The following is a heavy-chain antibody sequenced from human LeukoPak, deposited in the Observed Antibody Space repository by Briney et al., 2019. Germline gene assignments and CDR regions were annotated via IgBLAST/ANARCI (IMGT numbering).Heavy chain of an antibody. CDR3: ARDGEVGRDIVVVVAHPPDY. D-gene: IGHD2-15*01. CDR1: PFALSGDG. Sequence: GGSLRLSCAASPFALSGDGIHCVRHAPGKRLEWVAVIWYDGSNTYYADSVKGRFTISRDNPKNTLYLQMNSLRAEDTAVYYCARDGEVGRDIVVVVAHPPDYWGQGTLVTVSS. V-gene: IGHV3-33*01. J-gene: IGHJ4*02. CDR2: IWYDGSNT.